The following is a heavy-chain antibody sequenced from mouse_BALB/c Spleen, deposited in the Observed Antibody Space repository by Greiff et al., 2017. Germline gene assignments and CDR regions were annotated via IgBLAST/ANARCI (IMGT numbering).Heavy chain of an antibody. V-gene: IGHV10-1*02. Sequence: EVKLVESGGGLVQPKGSLKLSCAASGFTFNTYAMNWVRQAPGKGLEWVARIRSKSNNYATYYADSVKDRFTISRDDSQSMLYLQMNNLKTEDTAMYYCVRHENGSSPSWYFDVWGAGTTVTVSS. J-gene: IGHJ1*01. CDR2: IRSKSNNYAT. CDR3: VRHENGSSPSWYFDV. CDR1: GFTFNTYA. D-gene: IGHD1-1*01.